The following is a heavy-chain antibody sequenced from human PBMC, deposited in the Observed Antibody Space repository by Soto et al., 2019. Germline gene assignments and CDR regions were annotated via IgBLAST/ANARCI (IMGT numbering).Heavy chain of an antibody. Sequence: GESLKISCKGSGYSFTSYWIGWVRQMPGKGLEWMGIIYPGDSDTRYSPSFQGQVTISADKSISTAYLQWSSLKASDTAMYYCARQPLGYCSGGSCRNWFDPWGQGTLVTVSS. CDR3: ARQPLGYCSGGSCRNWFDP. D-gene: IGHD2-15*01. J-gene: IGHJ5*02. CDR1: GYSFTSYW. CDR2: IYPGDSDT. V-gene: IGHV5-51*01.